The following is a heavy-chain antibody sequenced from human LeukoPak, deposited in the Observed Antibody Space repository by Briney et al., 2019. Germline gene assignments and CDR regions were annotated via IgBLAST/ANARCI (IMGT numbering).Heavy chain of an antibody. J-gene: IGHJ3*02. CDR1: GGSISSYY. CDR3: ARGVVGATWGANAFDI. Sequence: PSETLSLTCTVSGGSISSYYWSWIRQPPGRGLEWIGYIYYSGSTNYNPSLKSRVTIPVDTSKNQFSLKLSSVTAADTAVYYCARGVVGATWGANAFDIWGQGTMVTVSS. D-gene: IGHD1-26*01. V-gene: IGHV4-59*01. CDR2: IYYSGST.